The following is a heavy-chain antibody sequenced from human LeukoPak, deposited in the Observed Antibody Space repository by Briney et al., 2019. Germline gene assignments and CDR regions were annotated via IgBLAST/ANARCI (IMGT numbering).Heavy chain of an antibody. J-gene: IGHJ6*03. CDR3: ARDVMVRGGLAYYYMDV. CDR2: INEGANVK. Sequence: GESLRLSCAASGFTFSAYWMTWVRQAPGKGLEWLANINEGANVKFYVDSVKGRFIISRDNTKNSLYLQMSILRAEDTALYYCARDVMVRGGLAYYYMDVWGKGTTVTISS. D-gene: IGHD3-10*01. CDR1: GFTFSAYW. V-gene: IGHV3-7*01.